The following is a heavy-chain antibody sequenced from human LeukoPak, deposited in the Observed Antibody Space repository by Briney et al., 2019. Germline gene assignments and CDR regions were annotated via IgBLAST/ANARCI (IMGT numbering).Heavy chain of an antibody. CDR3: ARGRITMVRGPRTGWFGP. J-gene: IGHJ5*02. Sequence: SETLSLTCAVYGGSFSGYYWSWIRQPPGKGLEWIGEINHSGSTNYNPSLKSRVTISVDTSKNQFSLKLSSVTAADTAVYYCARGRITMVRGPRTGWFGPWGQGTLVTVSS. CDR2: INHSGST. CDR1: GGSFSGYY. D-gene: IGHD3-10*01. V-gene: IGHV4-34*01.